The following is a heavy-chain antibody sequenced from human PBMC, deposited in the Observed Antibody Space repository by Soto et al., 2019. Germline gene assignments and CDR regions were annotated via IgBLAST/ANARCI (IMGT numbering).Heavy chain of an antibody. J-gene: IGHJ5*02. CDR2: IYWDDDK. CDR1: VFSLTTRGVG. CDR3: AHIPNYYQYDWFDP. D-gene: IGHD3-16*01. V-gene: IGHV2-5*02. Sequence: QITLKESGPTLVKPTQTLTLTCTFSVFSLTTRGVGVGWIRQPPGKALECLALIYWDDDKRYSPSLQSRLSITKDTSKNQEVPTMTNVDPVDTATYYCAHIPNYYQYDWFDPWSQGNLVAVSS.